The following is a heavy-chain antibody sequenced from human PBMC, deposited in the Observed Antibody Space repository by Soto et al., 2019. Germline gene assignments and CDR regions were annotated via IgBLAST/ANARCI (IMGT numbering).Heavy chain of an antibody. CDR3: AKQQGPGTPYYYAMDV. CDR2: IRSSGDRT. J-gene: IGHJ6*02. Sequence: PGGSLRLSCAASGFTFSSYAMSWVRQAPGKGLEWVSVIRSSGDRTYYADSVKGRFTISRDNSKNTLYMQMNSLRAEDTAVYYCAKQQGPGTPYYYAMDVWGQGTTLTVSS. CDR1: GFTFSSYA. V-gene: IGHV3-23*01. D-gene: IGHD1-1*01.